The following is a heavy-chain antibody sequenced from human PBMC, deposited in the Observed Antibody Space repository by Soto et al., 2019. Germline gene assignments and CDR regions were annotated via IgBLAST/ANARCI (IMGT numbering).Heavy chain of an antibody. V-gene: IGHV1-18*04. CDR1: GYTFTSYG. CDR3: ARATSGVYSSSWDDY. Sequence: QVQLVQSGAEVKKPGASVKVSCKASGYTFTSYGISWVRQAPGQGLEWMGWISAYNGNTNYAQKLQGRVTMTTDTSTSTAYMELRSLRSDVTAVYYCARATSGVYSSSWDDYWGQGTLVTVSS. D-gene: IGHD6-13*01. CDR2: ISAYNGNT. J-gene: IGHJ4*02.